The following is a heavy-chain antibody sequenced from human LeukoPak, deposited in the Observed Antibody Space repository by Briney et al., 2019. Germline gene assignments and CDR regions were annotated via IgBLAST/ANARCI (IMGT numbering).Heavy chain of an antibody. CDR3: ARSASSGVLLWFGEFDP. J-gene: IGHJ5*02. CDR1: GYSISSGYY. CDR2: IYHSGST. Sequence: PSETLSLTCTVSGYSISSGYYWGWIRQPPGKGLEWIGSIYHSGSTYYNPSLKSRVTISVDTSKNQFSLKLSSVTAADTAVYYCARSASSGVLLWFGEFDPWGQGTLVTVSS. D-gene: IGHD3-10*01. V-gene: IGHV4-38-2*02.